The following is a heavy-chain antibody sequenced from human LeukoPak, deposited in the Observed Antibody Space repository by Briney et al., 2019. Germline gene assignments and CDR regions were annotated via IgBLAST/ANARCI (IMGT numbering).Heavy chain of an antibody. CDR2: INQDGTEK. CDR1: GFTFSSYW. V-gene: IGHV3-7*05. Sequence: GSLRLSCAVSGFTFSSYWMTWVRQAPGKGLEWVANINQDGTEKYYVDSVKGRFTISRDNAKNSLYLQMNSLRAEDTAVYYCASGGYTFSYWGQGILVTVSS. D-gene: IGHD5-18*01. J-gene: IGHJ4*02. CDR3: ASGGYTFSY.